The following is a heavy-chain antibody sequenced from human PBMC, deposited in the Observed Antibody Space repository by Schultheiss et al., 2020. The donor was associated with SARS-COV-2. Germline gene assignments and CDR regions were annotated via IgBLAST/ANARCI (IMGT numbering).Heavy chain of an antibody. V-gene: IGHV3-23*01. Sequence: GGSLRLSCAASGFTFNSYSMNCVRQVPGKGLEWVSGISGSGANTHYADSVKGRFTISRDNSKNTVFLQMDSLRAEDTAVYFCAKADGDDTANYYRYWGQGTLVTVSS. J-gene: IGHJ4*02. CDR1: GFTFNSYS. CDR2: ISGSGANT. CDR3: AKADGDDTANYYRY. D-gene: IGHD5-18*01.